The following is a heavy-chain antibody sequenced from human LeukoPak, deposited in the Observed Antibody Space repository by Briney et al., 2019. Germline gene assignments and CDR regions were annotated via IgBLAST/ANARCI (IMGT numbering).Heavy chain of an antibody. J-gene: IGHJ4*02. Sequence: SETLSLTCADYGGSFSGYYWSWSRQPPGKGLEWIGEINHTGGTNYNASLKSRGTLSVDTSKTQFSLNLRYVTVADTAVYYCARGGYNNGWMKQATDYWGQGTLVTVSS. CDR2: INHTGGT. V-gene: IGHV4-34*01. CDR1: GGSFSGYY. D-gene: IGHD5-18*01. CDR3: ARGGYNNGWMKQATDY.